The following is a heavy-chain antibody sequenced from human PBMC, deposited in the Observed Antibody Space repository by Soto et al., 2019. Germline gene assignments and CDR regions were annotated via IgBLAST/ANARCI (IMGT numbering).Heavy chain of an antibody. J-gene: IGHJ4*02. CDR3: ARGRGLAARPQHLDH. CDR2: ISYDGKEK. D-gene: IGHD6-6*01. CDR1: GFLFSGYA. Sequence: QVQLVESGGGVVQPGGSLRLSCATSGFLFSGYAMHWVRQTPGKGLEWVAVISYDGKEKYYADSAEGRFTISRKSSGVTLYLQMSSLRVEDTAVYYCARGRGLAARPQHLDHWGQGTLVTVSS. V-gene: IGHV3-30*04.